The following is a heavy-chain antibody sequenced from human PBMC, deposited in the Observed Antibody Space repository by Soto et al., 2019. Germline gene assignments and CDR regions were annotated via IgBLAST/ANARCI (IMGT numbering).Heavy chain of an antibody. D-gene: IGHD6-19*01. Sequence: ASVKVSCKASGYTFTGYYMHWVRQAPGQGLEWMGWINPNSGGTNYAQKFQGRVTMTRDTSISTAYMELSRLRSDDTAVYYCARDTGYSSGRYKFTPYNWFDPWGQGTLVTVSS. CDR3: ARDTGYSSGRYKFTPYNWFDP. J-gene: IGHJ5*02. V-gene: IGHV1-2*02. CDR1: GYTFTGYY. CDR2: INPNSGGT.